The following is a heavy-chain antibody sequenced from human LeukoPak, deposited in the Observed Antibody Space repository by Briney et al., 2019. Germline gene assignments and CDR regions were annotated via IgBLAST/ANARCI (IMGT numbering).Heavy chain of an antibody. CDR3: ARGGYSYGYGWTF. CDR1: GYTFTVYY. V-gene: IGHV1-46*01. CDR2: INPSGGST. D-gene: IGHD5-18*01. Sequence: ASVKVSCKASGYTFTVYYMHWVRQAPGQGLEWMGIINPSGGSTSYAQKFQGRVTMTRDTSTSTVYMEPSSLRSEDTAVYYCARGGYSYGYGWTFWGQGTLVTVSS. J-gene: IGHJ4*02.